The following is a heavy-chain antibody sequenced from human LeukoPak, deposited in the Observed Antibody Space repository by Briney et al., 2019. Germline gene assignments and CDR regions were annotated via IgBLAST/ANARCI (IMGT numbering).Heavy chain of an antibody. CDR3: AKEPCYYDSSGYYDY. Sequence: GGSLRLSCAASGFTFSSYTMSWVRQAPGKGLEWVSAISGSGGSTYYADSVKGRFTISRDNSKNTLYLQMNSLRAEDTAVYYCAKEPCYYDSSGYYDYWGQGTLVTVSS. V-gene: IGHV3-23*01. CDR2: ISGSGGST. D-gene: IGHD3-22*01. J-gene: IGHJ4*02. CDR1: GFTFSSYT.